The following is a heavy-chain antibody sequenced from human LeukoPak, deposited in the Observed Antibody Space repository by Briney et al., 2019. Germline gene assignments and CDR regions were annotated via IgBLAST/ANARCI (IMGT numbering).Heavy chain of an antibody. CDR1: GGSISSSNFY. V-gene: IGHV4-39*01. CDR2: MYHRGST. J-gene: IGHJ4*02. CDR3: ARHADSSGYYFFDF. D-gene: IGHD3-22*01. Sequence: PSETLSLTCTVSGGSISSSNFYWGWIRPPPGKGLEWIGSMYHRGSTYYNPSLKSRVTISVDTSKNQFSLNLSSVTAADTAVYYCARHADSSGYYFFDFWGQGTLVTVSS.